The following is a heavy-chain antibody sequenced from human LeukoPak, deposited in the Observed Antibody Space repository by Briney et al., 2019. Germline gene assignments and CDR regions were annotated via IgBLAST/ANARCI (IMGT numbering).Heavy chain of an antibody. CDR2: IFYSGST. V-gene: IGHV4-39*07. CDR1: GGSISSSSYY. CDR3: ARRQAPVTTHTHFDY. D-gene: IGHD4-17*01. J-gene: IGHJ4*02. Sequence: SETLSLTCTVSGGSISSSSYYWGWIRQPPGKGLEWIGSIFYSGSTYYNPSLKSRVTISVDTSKNQFSLKLSSVTAADTAVYYCARRQAPVTTHTHFDYWGQGTLVTVSS.